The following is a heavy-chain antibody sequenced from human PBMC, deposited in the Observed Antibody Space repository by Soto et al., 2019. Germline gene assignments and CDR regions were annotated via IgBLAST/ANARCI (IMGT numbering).Heavy chain of an antibody. CDR3: SILEGA. Sequence: EVQLVESGGGLVQPGGSLTLSCAVSGLTFGDHYMEWVRQAPGKGLEWVARSRNKAKSYSTDFAASVKGRLTISREESKNSLSLQMTSLMTEASAVYYCSILEGAWGQGTLVTVSS. CDR1: GLTFGDHY. V-gene: IGHV3-72*01. D-gene: IGHD2-21*01. J-gene: IGHJ5*02. CDR2: SRNKAKSYST.